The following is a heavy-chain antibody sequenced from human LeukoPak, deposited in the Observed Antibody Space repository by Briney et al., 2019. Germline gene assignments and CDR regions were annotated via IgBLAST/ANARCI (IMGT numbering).Heavy chain of an antibody. CDR2: IKQDGSEK. CDR3: ARDSSGNAFDI. Sequence: GGSLRLSCAASGFTFSNAWMSWVRQAPGKGLEWVANIKQDGSEKYYVDSVKGRFTISRDNAKNSLYLQMNSLRAEDTAVYYCARDSSGNAFDIWGQGTMVTVSS. V-gene: IGHV3-7*01. D-gene: IGHD3-22*01. CDR1: GFTFSNAW. J-gene: IGHJ3*02.